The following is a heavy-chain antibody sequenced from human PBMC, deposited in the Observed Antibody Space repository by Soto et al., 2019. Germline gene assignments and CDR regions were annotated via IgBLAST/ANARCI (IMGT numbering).Heavy chain of an antibody. D-gene: IGHD2-15*01. Sequence: SCASSGLKFNSYTITGFRKTPGRRLEWLSSITSSGYIFSTDSVRGRFPISRDNAKNSVYLQINRLRAEDTAVYFCARDCSGGSCYPGMDVWGQGTTVTVPS. V-gene: IGHV3-21*01. J-gene: IGHJ6*02. CDR3: ARDCSGGSCYPGMDV. CDR2: ITSSGYI. CDR1: GLKFNSYT.